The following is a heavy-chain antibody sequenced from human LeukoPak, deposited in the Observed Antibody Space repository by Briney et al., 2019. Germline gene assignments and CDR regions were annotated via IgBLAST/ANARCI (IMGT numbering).Heavy chain of an antibody. CDR1: GDSISLSFYY. Sequence: SETLSLTCSVSGDSISLSFYYWGWIRQPPGKALEWIGSVYYSGTTSYDPSLKSRVTISVDTSKNQFSLKLSSVTAADTAVYYCARHFRDSSSWYSGSDWFDPWGQGTLVTVSS. V-gene: IGHV4-39*01. D-gene: IGHD6-13*01. CDR2: VYYSGTT. CDR3: ARHFRDSSSWYSGSDWFDP. J-gene: IGHJ5*02.